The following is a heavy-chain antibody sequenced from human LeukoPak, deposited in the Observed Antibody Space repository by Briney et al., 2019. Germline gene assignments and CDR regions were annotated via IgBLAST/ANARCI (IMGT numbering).Heavy chain of an antibody. J-gene: IGHJ4*02. CDR1: GFTFDDYT. D-gene: IGHD5-24*01. V-gene: IGHV3-43*01. CDR2: ISGDSDAT. CDR3: AKDRLDGHNHIDS. Sequence: GGSMRLSCTASGFTFDDYTMHWVRLVPGKGLEWVSLISGDSDATYYAGSVKGRFTISRDNRKNSLYLQMNSLTKEDSALYFCAKDRLDGHNHIDSWGQGALVTVSP.